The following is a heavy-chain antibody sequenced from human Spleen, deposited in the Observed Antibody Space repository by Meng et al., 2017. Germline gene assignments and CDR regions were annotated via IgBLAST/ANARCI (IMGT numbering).Heavy chain of an antibody. CDR3: ARGPTTMAHDFDY. CDR2: INHSGST. V-gene: IGHV4-34*01. D-gene: IGHD4-11*01. CDR1: GGSFSDYY. Sequence: HVQLRQGGAGLFKPSGTLSLTCVVSGGSFSDYYWSWIRQPPGKGLEWIGEINHSGSTNYNPSLESRATISVDTSQNNLSLKLSSVTAADSAVYYCARGPTTMAHDFDYWGQGTLVTVSS. J-gene: IGHJ4*02.